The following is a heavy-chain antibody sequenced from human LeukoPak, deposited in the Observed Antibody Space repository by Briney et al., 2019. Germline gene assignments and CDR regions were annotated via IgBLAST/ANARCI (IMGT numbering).Heavy chain of an antibody. CDR3: ARAVVADTNWFDP. J-gene: IGHJ5*02. V-gene: IGHV4-61*02. D-gene: IGHD2-15*01. CDR1: GGSISSGSYY. Sequence: EPSQTLSLTCTVSGGSISSGSYYWSWIRQPAGKGLKWIGRIYTSGSTNYNPSLKSRVTISVDTSKNQFSLKVSSVTAADTAVYYCARAVVADTNWFDPWGQGTLVTVSS. CDR2: IYTSGST.